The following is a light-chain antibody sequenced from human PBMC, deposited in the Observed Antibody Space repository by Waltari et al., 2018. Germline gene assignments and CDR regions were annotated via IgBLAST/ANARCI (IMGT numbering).Light chain of an antibody. J-gene: IGLJ2*01. CDR3: SSYAGTNNLL. CDR2: GVT. CDR1: SSDVGRYDY. Sequence: QSALTQPPSASGSPGQSVTISRTGTSSDVGRYDYVSWYQHHPGKAPKLLIYGVTKRPSGGPDRFSGSKSGNTASLTISGLQTDDEAHYYCSSYAGTNNLLFGGGTKVTVL. V-gene: IGLV2-8*01.